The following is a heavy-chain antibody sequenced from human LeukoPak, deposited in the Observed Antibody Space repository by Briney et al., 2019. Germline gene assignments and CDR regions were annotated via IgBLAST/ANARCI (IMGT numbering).Heavy chain of an antibody. CDR2: ISGSGGST. CDR3: AKDLVLRDIVVVPAAISLDY. J-gene: IGHJ4*02. D-gene: IGHD2-2*02. CDR1: GFTFSSYA. Sequence: GGSLRLSCAASGFTFSSYAMSWVRQAPGKGLEWVSAISGSGGSTYYADSVKGRFTISRDNSKNTLYLQMNSLRAEDTAVYYCAKDLVLRDIVVVPAAISLDYWGQGTLVTVSS. V-gene: IGHV3-23*01.